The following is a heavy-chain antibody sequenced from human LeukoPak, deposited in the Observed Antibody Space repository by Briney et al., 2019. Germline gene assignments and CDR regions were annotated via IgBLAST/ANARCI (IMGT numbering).Heavy chain of an antibody. D-gene: IGHD3-16*01. CDR1: GGSISSYY. J-gene: IGHJ4*02. CDR2: IYTSGST. V-gene: IGHV4-4*09. CDR3: ATLLGGFDTYYYFDY. Sequence: PSETLSLTCTVSGGSISSYYWSWIRQPPGKGLEWIGYIYTSGSTNYNPSLKSRVTISVDTSKNQFSLKLSSVTAADTAVYYCATLLGGFDTYYYFDYWGQGTLVTVSS.